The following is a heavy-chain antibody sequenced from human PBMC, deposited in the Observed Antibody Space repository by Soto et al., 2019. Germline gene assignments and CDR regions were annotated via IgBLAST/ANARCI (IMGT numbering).Heavy chain of an antibody. Sequence: PSETLSLTCTVSGGSISSDDWSWIWKPPGQGLEWIGYIYYSGSTNYNSSLKSRVTISVDTSKNQFSLKLSSVTAADTAVYYCARLSDWCDPWGQGTLVTVS. J-gene: IGHJ5*02. V-gene: IGHV4-59*01. CDR1: GGSISSDD. CDR2: IYYSGST. CDR3: ARLSDWCDP.